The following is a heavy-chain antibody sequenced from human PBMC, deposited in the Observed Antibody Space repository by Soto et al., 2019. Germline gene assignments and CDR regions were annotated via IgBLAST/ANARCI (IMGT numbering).Heavy chain of an antibody. CDR2: ISSSSSTI. CDR1: GFTFSSYS. Sequence: EVQLVESGGGLVQPGGSLRLSCAASGFTFSSYSMNWVRQAPGKGLEWVSYISSSSSTIYYADSVKGRFTISRDNAKNSLYLQMNSLRDEDTAVYYCARVLGGYSGYDPLEADGMDVWGQGTTVTVSS. V-gene: IGHV3-48*02. D-gene: IGHD5-12*01. J-gene: IGHJ6*02. CDR3: ARVLGGYSGYDPLEADGMDV.